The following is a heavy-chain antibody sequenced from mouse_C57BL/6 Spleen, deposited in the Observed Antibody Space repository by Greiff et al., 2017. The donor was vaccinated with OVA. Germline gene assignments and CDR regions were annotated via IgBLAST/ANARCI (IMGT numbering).Heavy chain of an antibody. V-gene: IGHV1-62-2*01. CDR2: FYPGSGSI. CDR3: ARHETLYYSNYVGYFDV. Sequence: RVKPGASVKLSCKASGYTFTEYTIHWVKQRSGQGLEWIGWFYPGSGSIKYNEKFKDKATLTADKSSSTVYMELSRLTSEDSAVYFCARHETLYYSNYVGYFDVWGTGTTVTVSS. J-gene: IGHJ1*03. D-gene: IGHD2-5*01. CDR1: GYTFTEYT.